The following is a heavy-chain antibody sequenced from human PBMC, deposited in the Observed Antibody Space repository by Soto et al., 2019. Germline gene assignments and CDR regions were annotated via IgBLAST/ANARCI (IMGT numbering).Heavy chain of an antibody. J-gene: IGHJ4*02. Sequence: ETRSLTCSVSGGSISSNKWWIWVRQPPGKGLEWIGGIYHSGSANYNPSLKSRVTISVDKSKNQLSLKLSSVTAAGTAVYYCATRNDGSGSLDYWGQGALVTVYS. CDR2: IYHSGSA. V-gene: IGHV4-4*02. CDR1: GGSISSNKW. D-gene: IGHD3-10*01. CDR3: ATRNDGSGSLDY.